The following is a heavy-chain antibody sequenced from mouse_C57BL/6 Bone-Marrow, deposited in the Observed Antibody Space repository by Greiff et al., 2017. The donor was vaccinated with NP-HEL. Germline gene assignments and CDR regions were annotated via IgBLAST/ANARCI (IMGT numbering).Heavy chain of an antibody. CDR1: GYAFSSSW. CDR2: IYPGDGDT. J-gene: IGHJ2*01. Sequence: QVQLQQSGPELVKPGASVKISCKASGYAFSSSWMNWVKQRPGKGLEWIGRIYPGDGDTNYNGKFKGKATLTADKSSSTAYMQLSSLTSEDSAVYFCARWTTVVATRGVDYWGQGTTLTVSS. D-gene: IGHD1-1*01. V-gene: IGHV1-82*01. CDR3: ARWTTVVATRGVDY.